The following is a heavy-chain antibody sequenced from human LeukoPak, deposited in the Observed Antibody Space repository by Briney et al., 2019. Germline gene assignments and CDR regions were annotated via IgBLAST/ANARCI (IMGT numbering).Heavy chain of an antibody. CDR1: GFTFDDYA. Sequence: GGSLRLSCAASGFTFDDYAMHWVRQAPGKGLEWVSGISWNSGSIGYADSVKGRFTISRDNAKNSLYLQMNSLRAEDTALYYCAKTESVATIDPLDYWGQGTLVTVSS. D-gene: IGHD5-12*01. J-gene: IGHJ4*02. CDR2: ISWNSGSI. V-gene: IGHV3-9*01. CDR3: AKTESVATIDPLDY.